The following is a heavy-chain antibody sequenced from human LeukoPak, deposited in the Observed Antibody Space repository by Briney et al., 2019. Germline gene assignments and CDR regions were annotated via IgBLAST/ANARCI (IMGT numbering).Heavy chain of an antibody. CDR3: AKDGLRYFDWCDY. V-gene: IGHV3-53*01. CDR1: GFSVRDYY. Sequence: GGSLRLSCVDSGFSVRDYYLSWVRQAPGKGLEWVSVIYTGGSTYYADSVKGRFTISRDNSKNTLYLQMNSLRAEDTAVYYCAKDGLRYFDWCDYWGQGTLVTVSS. J-gene: IGHJ4*02. CDR2: IYTGGST. D-gene: IGHD3-9*01.